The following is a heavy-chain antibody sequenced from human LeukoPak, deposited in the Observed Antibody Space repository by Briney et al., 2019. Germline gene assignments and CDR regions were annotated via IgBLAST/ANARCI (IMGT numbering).Heavy chain of an antibody. CDR3: VKRVAGSRGYDY. CDR2: ISTDGGGT. V-gene: IGHV3-64D*06. Sequence: GSLRLSCAASRFTLSTYWMSWVRQAPGKGLEYVSAISTDGGGTYYADSVKGRFTISRDNSKDTLLLQMSSLRPEDTAVYYCVKRVAGSRGYDYWGQGTLVTVSS. J-gene: IGHJ4*02. D-gene: IGHD3-22*01. CDR1: RFTLSTYW.